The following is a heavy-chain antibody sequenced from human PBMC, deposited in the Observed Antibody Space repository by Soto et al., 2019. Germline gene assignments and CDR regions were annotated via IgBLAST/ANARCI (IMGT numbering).Heavy chain of an antibody. J-gene: IGHJ4*02. CDR1: GFTFSSYG. Sequence: QVQLVESGGGVVQPGRSLRLSCAASGFTFSSYGMHWVRQAPGKGLEWVAVIWYDGSNKYYADSVKGRFTISRDNSKNTLYLQMNSLRAEDTAVYYCARDRFIAVAGPPDYWGQGTLVTVSS. V-gene: IGHV3-33*01. CDR3: ARDRFIAVAGPPDY. CDR2: IWYDGSNK. D-gene: IGHD6-19*01.